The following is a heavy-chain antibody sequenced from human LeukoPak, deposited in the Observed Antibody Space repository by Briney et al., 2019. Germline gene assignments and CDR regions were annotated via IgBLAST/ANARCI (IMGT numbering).Heavy chain of an antibody. CDR3: ARDEVSVTCSVGSCYSVDAFNI. J-gene: IGHJ3*02. Sequence: GGSLRLSCAASGFTFSSYSMNWVRQAPGKGLEWVSSISSSSSYIYYADSVKGRFTISRDNAKNSLYLQMNSLRAEDTAVYYCARDEVSVTCSVGSCYSVDAFNIWGQGTMVTVS. CDR2: ISSSSSYI. CDR1: GFTFSSYS. D-gene: IGHD2-15*01. V-gene: IGHV3-21*01.